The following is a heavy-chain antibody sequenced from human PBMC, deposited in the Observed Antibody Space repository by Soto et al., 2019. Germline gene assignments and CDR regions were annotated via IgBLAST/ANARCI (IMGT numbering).Heavy chain of an antibody. Sequence: PGGSLRLSCAASGFTFSNYPLHWVRQAPGKGLQWVALISSDGTKAYYADSEKGRFAVSRENSMNTLYLEMNSLRPEDTAVYYCARYVITFGGVIVKIDPWGQGTLVTVSS. CDR2: ISSDGTKA. J-gene: IGHJ5*02. V-gene: IGHV3-30*09. CDR3: ARYVITFGGVIVKIDP. D-gene: IGHD3-16*02. CDR1: GFTFSNYP.